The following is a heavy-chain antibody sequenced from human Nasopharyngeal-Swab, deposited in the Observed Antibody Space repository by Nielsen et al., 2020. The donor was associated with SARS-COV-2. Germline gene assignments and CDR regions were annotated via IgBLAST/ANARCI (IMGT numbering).Heavy chain of an antibody. Sequence: GSLRLSCAVSGGSISSYYWSWIRQPPGKGLEWIGYIYYSGSTNYNPSLKSRVTISVDTSKNQFSLKLSSVTAADTAVYYCARGPTYYYDSSERGFDYWGQGTLVTVSS. CDR2: IYYSGST. D-gene: IGHD3-22*01. CDR1: GGSISSYY. J-gene: IGHJ4*02. V-gene: IGHV4-59*01. CDR3: ARGPTYYYDSSERGFDY.